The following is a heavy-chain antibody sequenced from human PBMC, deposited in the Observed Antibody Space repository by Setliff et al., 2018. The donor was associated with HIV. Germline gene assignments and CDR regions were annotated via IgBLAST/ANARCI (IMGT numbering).Heavy chain of an antibody. CDR3: ARDAGPHYGSGPPLEY. CDR1: GGSISSYY. CDR2: GYTSGST. Sequence: SETLSLTCTVSGGSISSYYWSWIRKPQGKGLGWIGYGYTSGSTNYNHSLKSRVTITVDTSKNQFSLKLSSVTATDTAVSYCARDAGPHYGSGPPLEYWGQGIQVTVSS. D-gene: IGHD3-10*01. V-gene: IGHV4-4*09. J-gene: IGHJ4*02.